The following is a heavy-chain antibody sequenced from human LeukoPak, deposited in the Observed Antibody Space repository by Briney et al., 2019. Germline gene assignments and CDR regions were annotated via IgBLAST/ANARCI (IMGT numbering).Heavy chain of an antibody. D-gene: IGHD3-10*01. Sequence: SQTLSLTCAISGDSVSSNSAAWNWIRQSPSRGLEWPGRTYYRSKWYNDYAVSVKSRITINPDTSKNQFSLQLNSVTPEDTAVYYCARDREYYYGPGRSHYGMDVWGQGTTVTVSS. CDR2: TYYRSKWYN. J-gene: IGHJ6*02. CDR3: ARDREYYYGPGRSHYGMDV. V-gene: IGHV6-1*01. CDR1: GDSVSSNSAA.